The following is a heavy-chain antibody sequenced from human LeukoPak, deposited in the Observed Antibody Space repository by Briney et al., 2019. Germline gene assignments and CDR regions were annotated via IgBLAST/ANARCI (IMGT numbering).Heavy chain of an antibody. Sequence: PSETLSLTCTVSGGSISSGSYYWSWIRQPAGTGLEWIGRIYTSGSTNYNPSLKSRVTISVDTSKNQFSLKLSSVTAADTAVYYCARDARGYYYHGMDVWGQGTTVTVSS. CDR1: GGSISSGSYY. CDR2: IYTSGST. J-gene: IGHJ6*02. D-gene: IGHD3-10*01. CDR3: ARDARGYYYHGMDV. V-gene: IGHV4-61*02.